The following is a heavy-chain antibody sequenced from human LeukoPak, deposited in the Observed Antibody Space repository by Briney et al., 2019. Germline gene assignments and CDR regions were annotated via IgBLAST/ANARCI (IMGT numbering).Heavy chain of an antibody. J-gene: IGHJ4*02. CDR2: IYHSGST. D-gene: IGHD5-18*01. CDR3: ARDEGYSYGVSY. Sequence: SETLSLTCAVSGYSISSGYYWGWIRQPPGKGLQWIGSIYHSGSTYYNPSLKSRVTISVDTSKNQFSLKLSSVTAAATAVYYCARDEGYSYGVSYWGQGTLVTVSS. CDR1: GYSISSGYY. V-gene: IGHV4-38-2*02.